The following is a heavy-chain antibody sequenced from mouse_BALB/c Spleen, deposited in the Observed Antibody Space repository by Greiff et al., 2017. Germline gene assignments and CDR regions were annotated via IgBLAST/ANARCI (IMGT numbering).Heavy chain of an antibody. D-gene: IGHD2-3*01. V-gene: IGHV3-2*02. CDR3: ARWLLRRYFDV. Sequence: VQLKESGPSLVKPSQSLSLTCTVTGYSITSDYAWNWIRQFPGNKLEWMGYISYSGSTSYNPSLKSRISITRDTSKNQFFLQLNSVTTEDTATYYCARWLLRRYFDVWGAGTTVTVSS. CDR2: ISYSGST. CDR1: GYSITSDYA. J-gene: IGHJ1*01.